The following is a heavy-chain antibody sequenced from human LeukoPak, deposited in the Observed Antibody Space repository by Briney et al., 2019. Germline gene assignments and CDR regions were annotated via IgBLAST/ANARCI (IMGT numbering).Heavy chain of an antibody. CDR1: GGSISSSSYY. Sequence: PSETLPLTCTVSGGSISSSSYYWGWIRQPPGKGLEWIGSIYYSVSTYYNPSLKSRVTISVDTSKNQFSLKLSSVTAADTAVYYCARYTVTSYFDYWGQGTLVTVSS. D-gene: IGHD4-17*01. J-gene: IGHJ4*02. V-gene: IGHV4-39*01. CDR3: ARYTVTSYFDY. CDR2: IYYSVST.